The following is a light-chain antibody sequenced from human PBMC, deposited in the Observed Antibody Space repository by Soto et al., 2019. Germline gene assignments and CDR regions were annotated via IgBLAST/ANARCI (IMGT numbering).Light chain of an antibody. V-gene: IGKV2-30*01. J-gene: IGKJ1*01. CDR2: QVS. CDR1: QSLVYSDGNTY. Sequence: EVMLTQSPLSLPVTLGQPASISCTSSQSLVYSDGNTYWNWFQQRPGQSPRRLIYQVSNRDSGVTDRFSGSGSCTCVTLKISRVEADDFGVYYCMQPSHWPWTFGQGTKVEIK. CDR3: MQPSHWPWT.